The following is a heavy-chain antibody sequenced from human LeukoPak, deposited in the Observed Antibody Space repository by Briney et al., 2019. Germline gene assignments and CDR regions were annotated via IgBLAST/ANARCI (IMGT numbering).Heavy chain of an antibody. V-gene: IGHV4-31*03. CDR3: ARRGVETAAITEDSWFDP. J-gene: IGHJ5*02. Sequence: ASETLSLTCTVSGGSISSGGYYWSWIRQHPGKGLEWIGYIYYSGSTYYNPSLKSRVTISVDTSKNHLSLKLSSVTAADTAVYYCARRGVETAAITEDSWFDPWGQGTLVIVSS. CDR1: GGSISSGGYY. CDR2: IYYSGST. D-gene: IGHD5-24*01.